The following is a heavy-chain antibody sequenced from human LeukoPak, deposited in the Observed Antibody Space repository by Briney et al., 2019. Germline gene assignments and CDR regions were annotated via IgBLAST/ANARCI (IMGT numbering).Heavy chain of an antibody. CDR2: INHSGST. CDR3: ARDVRPLVPAAIGGYYYYGMDV. Sequence: SETLSLTCAVYGGSFSGYYWSWIRQPPGKGLEWIGEINHSGSTNYNPSLKSRVTISVDTSKNQFSLKLSSVTTADTAVYYCARDVRPLVPAAIGGYYYYGMDVWGQGTTVTVSS. V-gene: IGHV4-34*01. D-gene: IGHD2-2*01. J-gene: IGHJ6*02. CDR1: GGSFSGYY.